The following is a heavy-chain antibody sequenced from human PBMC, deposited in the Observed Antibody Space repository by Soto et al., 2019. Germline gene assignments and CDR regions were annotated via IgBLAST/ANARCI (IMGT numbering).Heavy chain of an antibody. D-gene: IGHD3-3*01. CDR1: GYTFTSYG. V-gene: IGHV1-18*01. CDR3: ARDPPRITIFGVVTSDAYYYYGMDV. CDR2: ISAYNGNT. J-gene: IGHJ6*02. Sequence: GASVKVSCKASGYTFTSYGISWERQAPGQGLEWMGWISAYNGNTNYAQKLQSRVTMTTDTSTSTAYLELRSLRSDDPAVYYCARDPPRITIFGVVTSDAYYYYGMDVWGQGTTVTVS.